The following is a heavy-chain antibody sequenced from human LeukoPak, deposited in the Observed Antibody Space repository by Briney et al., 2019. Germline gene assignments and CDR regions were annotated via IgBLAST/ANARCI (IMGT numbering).Heavy chain of an antibody. CDR3: AGARRSSGYYHFDY. V-gene: IGHV4-30-4*01. D-gene: IGHD3-22*01. J-gene: IGHJ4*02. CDR2: IYYSGST. CDR1: GGSIRSGDNY. Sequence: SETLSLTCTVSGGSIRSGDNYWSWIRQPPGKGLEWIGYIYYSGSTYYNPSLKSRLTISVDTSKNQFSPKLTSVTAADTAVYFCAGARRSSGYYHFDYWGQGTLVTVSS.